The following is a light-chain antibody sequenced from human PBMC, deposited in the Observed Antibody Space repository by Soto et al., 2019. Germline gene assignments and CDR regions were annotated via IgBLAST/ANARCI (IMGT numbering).Light chain of an antibody. CDR2: AAS. CDR1: QGMSNY. V-gene: IGKV1-27*01. CDR3: QEYNSAAHT. J-gene: IGKJ4*01. Sequence: DIQMTQSPSSLSASVGDRVTITCRASQGMSNYLAWYQQKAEKVPKLLMYAASTLQSGVPSRFSGSVSVTDFTLTISSLQNEDVATYDCQEYNSAAHTFGGGTKVEI.